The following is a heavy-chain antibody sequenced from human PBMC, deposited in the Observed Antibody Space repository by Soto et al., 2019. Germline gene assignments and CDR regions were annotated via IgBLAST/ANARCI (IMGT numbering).Heavy chain of an antibody. V-gene: IGHV1-3*04. J-gene: IGHJ6*02. Sequence: ASVKGSWKAAGYGLSDYVGRWGRQAPGQRPQWLGWINTGSGNTKYSQRLEGRVTITRDTSAKTAYMELSSLRSEDTAVYFCARGGTPRILSLYGLDVWAQGTTVTVPS. CDR1: GYGLSDYV. CDR2: INTGSGNT. D-gene: IGHD2-15*01. CDR3: ARGGTPRILSLYGLDV.